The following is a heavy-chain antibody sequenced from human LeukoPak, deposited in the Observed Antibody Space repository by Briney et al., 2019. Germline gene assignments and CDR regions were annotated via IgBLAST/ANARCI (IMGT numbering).Heavy chain of an antibody. CDR3: ARRLPYGSGSYYSF. J-gene: IGHJ6*04. CDR1: GGSFSGDY. V-gene: IGHV4-34*01. Sequence: KPSETLSPTCAVYGGSFSGDYCSWIRQPPGKGLEWIGEISHSGSTNYNPSPKRRVTISVDTSKNQFSLKLSSVTAADTAVYYCARRLPYGSGSYYSFWGKGTTVTISS. D-gene: IGHD3-10*01. CDR2: ISHSGST.